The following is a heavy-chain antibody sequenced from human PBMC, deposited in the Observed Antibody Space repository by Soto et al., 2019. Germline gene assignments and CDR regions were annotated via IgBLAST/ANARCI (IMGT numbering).Heavy chain of an antibody. J-gene: IGHJ5*02. Sequence: SVKVSCKASGGTFSSYGISWMRQAPGRGLEWMGGIIPLFGTTNYAQKFRGRVTVTADESTSTVYMELRSLRFEDTAVYYCARAHGSSWYNWFDPWGQGTLVTVSS. CDR3: ARAHGSSWYNWFDP. V-gene: IGHV1-69*13. CDR2: IIPLFGTT. D-gene: IGHD6-13*01. CDR1: GGTFSSYG.